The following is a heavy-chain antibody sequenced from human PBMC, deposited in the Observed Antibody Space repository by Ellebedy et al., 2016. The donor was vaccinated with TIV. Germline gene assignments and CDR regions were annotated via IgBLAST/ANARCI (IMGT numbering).Heavy chain of an antibody. CDR1: EITFRSYG. Sequence: GESLKISCAPSEITFRSYGMHWVRQAPGKGLEWVASIQYDGTKKYYADSVKGRFTISRDSSKNTLYLQMNSLRAEDTAVYYCAKDDGDYFARWGQGTLVTVSS. D-gene: IGHD4-17*01. CDR3: AKDDGDYFAR. CDR2: IQYDGTKK. J-gene: IGHJ4*02. V-gene: IGHV3-30*02.